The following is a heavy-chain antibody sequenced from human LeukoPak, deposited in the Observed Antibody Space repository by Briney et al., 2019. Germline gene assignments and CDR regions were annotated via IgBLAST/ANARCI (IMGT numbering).Heavy chain of an antibody. CDR3: ARGASGYDYSYYYYYMDV. J-gene: IGHJ6*03. V-gene: IGHV4-4*07. Sequence: PSETLSLTCTVSGGSISSYYWSWIRQPAGKGLEWIGRIYSSGSTNYNPSLKSRVTMSVDTSKNQFSLKLSSVTAADTAVYYCARGASGYDYSYYYYYMDVWGKGTTVTISS. CDR2: IYSSGST. D-gene: IGHD5-12*01. CDR1: GGSISSYY.